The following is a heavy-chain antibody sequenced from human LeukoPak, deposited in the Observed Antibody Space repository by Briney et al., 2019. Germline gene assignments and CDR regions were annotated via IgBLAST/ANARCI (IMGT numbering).Heavy chain of an antibody. D-gene: IGHD1-26*01. J-gene: IGHJ5*02. CDR2: IHNSGTT. CDR3: AREVMVGATTA. V-gene: IGHV4-61*02. Sequence: SETLSLTCTVSGASISSGSYYWSWIRQPAGKGLEWIGRIHNSGTTKYDPSLKSRVTISIDTSKNQFSLRLSSVTAAGTAVYYCAREVMVGATTAWGQGTLVTVSS. CDR1: GASISSGSYY.